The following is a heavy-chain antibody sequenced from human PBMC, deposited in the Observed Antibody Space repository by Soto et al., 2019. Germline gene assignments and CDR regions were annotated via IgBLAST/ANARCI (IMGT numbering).Heavy chain of an antibody. D-gene: IGHD3-3*01. CDR3: AKDGGGITTYGMDV. V-gene: IGHV3-53*01. Sequence: GGSLRLSCAASGLTVSSNYMSWVRQAPGKGLEWVSVIYSGGSTYYTDSVRGRFTISRDNSKNTLYLQMNSLRGEDTAVYYCAKDGGGITTYGMDVWGQGTTVTVSS. CDR1: GLTVSSNY. J-gene: IGHJ6*02. CDR2: IYSGGST.